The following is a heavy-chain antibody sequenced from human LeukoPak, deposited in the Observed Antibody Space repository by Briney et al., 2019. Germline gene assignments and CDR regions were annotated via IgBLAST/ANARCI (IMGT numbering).Heavy chain of an antibody. V-gene: IGHV1-18*01. CDR2: ISAYNGNT. CDR1: GYTFTSYG. J-gene: IGHJ6*02. CDR3: ARDIVVVPAAMGYYYGMDV. D-gene: IGHD2-2*01. Sequence: ASVKVSCKASGYTFTSYGISWVRQAPGQGLEWMGWISAYNGNTNYAQKLQGRVTMTTDTSTSTAYIELRSLRSDDTAVYYCARDIVVVPAAMGYYYGMDVWGQGTTVTVSS.